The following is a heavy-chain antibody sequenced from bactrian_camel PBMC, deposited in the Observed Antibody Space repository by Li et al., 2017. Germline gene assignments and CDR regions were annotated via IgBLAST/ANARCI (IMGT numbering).Heavy chain of an antibody. CDR3: TKDRGRAVPAGSFDY. Sequence: VQLVESGGGLVQPGGSLRLSCAASGFVFRSHVMTWVRQAPGKGLEWVSLITSSGGTPLYADSVKGRFTISRDNAKNTLYLQLNSLKTEYTAMYYCTKDRGRAVPAGSFDYWAQGTQVTVS. V-gene: IGHV3S40*01. CDR1: GFVFRSHV. J-gene: IGHJ6*01. CDR2: ITSSGGTP. D-gene: IGHD6*01.